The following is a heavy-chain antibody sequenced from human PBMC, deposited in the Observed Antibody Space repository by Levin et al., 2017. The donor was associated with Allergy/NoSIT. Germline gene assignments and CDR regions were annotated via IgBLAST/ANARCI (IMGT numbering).Heavy chain of an antibody. V-gene: IGHV1-2*02. CDR2: VNPNTADT. J-gene: IGHJ4*02. D-gene: IGHD1-1*01. CDR3: AALLHGTFDD. Sequence: GESLKISCKASGASFSAYYIHWVRQAPGQGLEWIGWVNPNTADTYYAQSFQGRVTMTGDTSISTVYMELTSLTSDDTAIYFCAALLHGTFDDWGQGTLVTVSS. CDR1: GASFSAYY.